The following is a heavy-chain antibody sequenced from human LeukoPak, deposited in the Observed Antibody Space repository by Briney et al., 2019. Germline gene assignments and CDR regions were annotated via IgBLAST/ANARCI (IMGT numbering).Heavy chain of an antibody. Sequence: SGPTLVKPTQTLTLTSTFSGYSLSTSGVGVGWIRQPPGKALEWLALIYWNDDKRYSPSLKSRLTITKDTSKNQVVLTMTNMDPVDTATYYCAHRLPKPHYCSGGSCYSGEFDYWGPGILVTVSS. D-gene: IGHD2-15*01. CDR2: IYWNDDK. V-gene: IGHV2-5*01. CDR1: GYSLSTSGVG. J-gene: IGHJ4*02. CDR3: AHRLPKPHYCSGGSCYSGEFDY.